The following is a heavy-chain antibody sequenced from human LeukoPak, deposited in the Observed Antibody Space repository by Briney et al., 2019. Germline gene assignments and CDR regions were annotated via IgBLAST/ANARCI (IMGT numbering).Heavy chain of an antibody. CDR1: GYTFTNYY. D-gene: IGHD5-24*01. J-gene: IGHJ3*02. Sequence: ASVKVSCKASGYTFTNYYIHWVRQAPGQGLEWMGLINPGGDNTNYAQNFQGRVTMTRDTSASTVYMELSSLRSEDTAIYYCARIRDDYNDANDIWGQGTVVTVPS. CDR2: INPGGDNT. V-gene: IGHV1-46*01. CDR3: ARIRDDYNDANDI.